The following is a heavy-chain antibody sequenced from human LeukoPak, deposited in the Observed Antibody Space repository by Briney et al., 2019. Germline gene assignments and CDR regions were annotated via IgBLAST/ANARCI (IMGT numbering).Heavy chain of an antibody. J-gene: IGHJ3*02. V-gene: IGHV4-39*07. D-gene: IGHD2-2*01. Sequence: SETLSLTCTVSDGSISSSSYYWGWIRQPPGKGLEWIASIYSSGSTYYNPSLKSRVTISVDTSKNQFSLKLSSVTAADTAVYYCARHTAAIDAFDIWGQGTMVTVSS. CDR1: DGSISSSSYY. CDR2: IYSSGST. CDR3: ARHTAAIDAFDI.